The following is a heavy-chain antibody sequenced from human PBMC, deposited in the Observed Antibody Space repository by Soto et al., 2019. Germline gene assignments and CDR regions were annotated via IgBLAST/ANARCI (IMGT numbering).Heavy chain of an antibody. D-gene: IGHD3-10*01. Sequence: AVGSLGLSCAAYGFTFDDYAMHWVRQAPGKCLEWVSGISWNSGSIGYADSVKGRFTVSRDNAKNSLYLQMNSLRAEDTALYYCAKARLRGVIAALDYWGQGTLVTVSS. V-gene: IGHV3-9*01. CDR2: ISWNSGSI. CDR1: GFTFDDYA. J-gene: IGHJ4*02. CDR3: AKARLRGVIAALDY.